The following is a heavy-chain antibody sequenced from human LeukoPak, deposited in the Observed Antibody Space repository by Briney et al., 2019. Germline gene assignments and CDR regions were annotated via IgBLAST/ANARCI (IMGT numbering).Heavy chain of an antibody. CDR2: ISRSSTTI. CDR1: GFTFSSYT. V-gene: IGHV3-48*04. Sequence: GGSLRLSCAASGFTFSSYTMNWVRQAPGKGPEWVSYISRSSTTIYYADSVKGRFTISRDNAKNSLYLQMNSLRAEDTAVYYCARGRSAFDYWGQGALVTVSS. CDR3: ARGRSAFDY. J-gene: IGHJ4*02.